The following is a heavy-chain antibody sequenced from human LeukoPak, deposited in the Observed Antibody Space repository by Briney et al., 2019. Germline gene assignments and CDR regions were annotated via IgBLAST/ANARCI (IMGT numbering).Heavy chain of an antibody. CDR2: IYYSGNT. J-gene: IGHJ5*02. CDR1: GGSLSGHW. D-gene: IGHD6-13*01. V-gene: IGHV4-59*08. Sequence: SDTLSLTCTVSGGSLSGHWWSWIRQPPGKGLEWIGYIYYSGNTNYNPSLNTRVTISVDTSKNQFSLNLRSVTAADTAVYYCAGLHFAAAEEFDPWGQGTLVTVSS. CDR3: AGLHFAAAEEFDP.